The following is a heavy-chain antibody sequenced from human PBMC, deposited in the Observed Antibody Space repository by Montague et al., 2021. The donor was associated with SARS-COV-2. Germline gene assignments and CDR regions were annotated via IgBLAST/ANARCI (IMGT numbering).Heavy chain of an antibody. D-gene: IGHD6-19*01. CDR1: GGSISNYY. J-gene: IGHJ6*02. CDR2: LYTSGST. Sequence: SETLSLTCTVSGGSISNYYWTWIRQPAGKGLEWIGRLYTSGSTTYNPSLKSRVTMSVDTSKNQFSLNVTSVTAADTAIYYCARESGYSSGRGYYYVMDVWGQGTTVTVS. V-gene: IGHV4-4*07. CDR3: ARESGYSSGRGYYYVMDV.